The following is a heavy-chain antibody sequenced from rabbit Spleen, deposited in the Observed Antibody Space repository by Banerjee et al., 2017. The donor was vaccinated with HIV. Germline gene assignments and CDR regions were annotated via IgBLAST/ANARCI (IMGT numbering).Heavy chain of an antibody. CDR3: ARDLAYSPSL. CDR1: GFTLSSYY. CDR2: IDPVFGIT. J-gene: IGHJ4*01. D-gene: IGHD6-1*01. Sequence: HLKESGGGLVQPGGSLKLSCKASGFTLSSYYMNWVRQAPGKGLEWIGYIDPVFGITYYANWVNGRFSISRENAQNTVFLQMTSLTAADTATYFCARDLAYSPSLWGPGTLVTVS. V-gene: IGHV1S7*01.